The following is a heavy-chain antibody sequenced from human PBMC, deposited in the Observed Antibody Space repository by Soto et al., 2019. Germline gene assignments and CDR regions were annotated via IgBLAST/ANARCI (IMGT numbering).Heavy chain of an antibody. V-gene: IGHV3-74*01. CDR1: GFTFSSRW. CDR2: INSDVSTT. D-gene: IGHD2-2*01. J-gene: IGHJ4*01. CDR3: ARDTSSSTDY. Sequence: EVRLVESGGGLVQPGGSLRLSCATSGFTFSSRWMHWVRQAPGKGLVWVSYINSDVSTTTYADSVKGRFTISRDNAKNTVYLQMNSLRDDDTAVYYCARDTSSSTDYWGHGTLVTVSS.